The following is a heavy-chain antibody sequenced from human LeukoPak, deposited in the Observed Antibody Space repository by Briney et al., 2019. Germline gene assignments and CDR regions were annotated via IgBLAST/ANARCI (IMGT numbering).Heavy chain of an antibody. V-gene: IGHV5-51*01. CDR3: ARSGSGSYYSHYYYMDV. D-gene: IGHD3-10*01. J-gene: IGHJ6*03. CDR2: IYPGDSDT. Sequence: GESLKISCKGSGYRFTTYWIGWVRPMPGKGVEWMGIIYPGDSDTRYSPSSQAQVTISADKSISTAYLQWSSLKASDTAMYYCARSGSGSYYSHYYYMDVWGKGTTVTVSS. CDR1: GYRFTTYW.